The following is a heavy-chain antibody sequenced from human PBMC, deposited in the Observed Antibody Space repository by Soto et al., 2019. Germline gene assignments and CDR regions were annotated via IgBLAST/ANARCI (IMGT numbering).Heavy chain of an antibody. CDR1: GGSFIGYY. Sequence: LEILSLTCAVYGGSFIGYYWSWIRQPPGKGLEWIGEINHSGSTNYNPSLKGRVTISVDTSKNQFSLKLSSVTAADTAVYYCARGSVVVPAAPYDYWGQGTLVTVSS. V-gene: IGHV4-34*01. CDR3: ARGSVVVPAAPYDY. D-gene: IGHD2-2*01. J-gene: IGHJ4*02. CDR2: INHSGST.